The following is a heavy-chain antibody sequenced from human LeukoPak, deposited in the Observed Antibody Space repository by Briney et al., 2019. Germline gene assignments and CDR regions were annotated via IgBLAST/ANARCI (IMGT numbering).Heavy chain of an antibody. CDR2: ISSSSSYI. Sequence: GGSLRLSCAASGFTFSSYSMNWVRQAPGKGLEWVSSISSSSSYIYYADSVKGRFTISRDNAKNSLYLQMNSLRAEDTAVYYCARGSPDFWSGSYMDVWGKGTTVTVSS. V-gene: IGHV3-21*01. J-gene: IGHJ6*03. CDR3: ARGSPDFWSGSYMDV. CDR1: GFTFSSYS. D-gene: IGHD3-3*01.